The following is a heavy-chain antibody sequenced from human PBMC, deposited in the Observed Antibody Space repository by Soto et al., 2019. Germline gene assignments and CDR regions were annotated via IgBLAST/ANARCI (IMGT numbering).Heavy chain of an antibody. CDR2: ISAYNGNT. V-gene: IGHV1-18*01. CDR1: GYTFNRYA. CDR3: ARLYYYDSSGYYYVEFF. Sequence: ASVKVSCKASGYTFNRYAFSWVRQAPGQGLEWMGWISAYNGNTNYAQKLQGRVTMTTDTSTSTAYMELRSLRSDDTAVYYCARLYYYDSSGYYYVEFFWGR. D-gene: IGHD3-22*01. J-gene: IGHJ2*01.